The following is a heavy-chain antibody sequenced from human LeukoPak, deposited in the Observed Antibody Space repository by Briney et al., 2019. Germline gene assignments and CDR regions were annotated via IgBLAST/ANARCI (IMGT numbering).Heavy chain of an antibody. CDR3: AKDRGLLGYCSSTSCYFDY. V-gene: IGHV3-23*01. Sequence: GGSLRLSCAAPGFTFSSYAMSWVRQAPGKGLEWVSVISGSGGSTYYADSVKGRFTISRDNSKNTLYLQMNSLRAEDTAVYYCAKDRGLLGYCSSTSCYFDYWGQGTLVTVSS. J-gene: IGHJ4*02. D-gene: IGHD2-2*01. CDR1: GFTFSSYA. CDR2: ISGSGGST.